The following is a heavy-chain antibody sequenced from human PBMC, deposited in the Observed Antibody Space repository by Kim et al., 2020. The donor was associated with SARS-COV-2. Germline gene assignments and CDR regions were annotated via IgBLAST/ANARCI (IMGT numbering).Heavy chain of an antibody. Sequence: SETLSLTCAVYGGSFSGYYWSWIRQPPGKGLEWIGEINHSGSTNYNPSLKRRVTISVDTSKNQFSLKLSSVTAADTAVYYYAFTMVRGVISAPGMDVWG. D-gene: IGHD3-10*01. V-gene: IGHV4-34*01. CDR1: GGSFSGYY. CDR2: INHSGST. J-gene: IGHJ6*02. CDR3: AFTMVRGVISAPGMDV.